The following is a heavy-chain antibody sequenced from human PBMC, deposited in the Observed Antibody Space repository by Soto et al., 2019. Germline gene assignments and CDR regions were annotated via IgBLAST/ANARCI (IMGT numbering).Heavy chain of an antibody. CDR1: GFTFSSYG. CDR3: ATRGYGHY. CDR2: ISYDGSNK. V-gene: IGHV3-30*03. D-gene: IGHD5-12*01. Sequence: QVQLVESGGGVVQPGRSLRLSCAASGFTFSSYGMHWVRQAPGKGLEWVAVISYDGSNKYYADSVKGRFTISRDNSKNTLYLQMNSLRAEDTAVYYCATRGYGHYWGQGTLVTVCS. J-gene: IGHJ4*02.